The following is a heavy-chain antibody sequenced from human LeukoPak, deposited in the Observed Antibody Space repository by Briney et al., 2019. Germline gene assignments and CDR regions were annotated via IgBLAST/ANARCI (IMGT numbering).Heavy chain of an antibody. J-gene: IGHJ4*02. Sequence: PGGSLRLSCAASGFTFSSYWMHWVRQAPGNGLVWVSRINSDGSSTSYADSVKGRFTVSRDNAKNTLYLQMNSLRAEDTAVYYCARATGSYYSLGYWGQGTLVTVSS. V-gene: IGHV3-74*01. CDR2: INSDGSST. D-gene: IGHD1-26*01. CDR3: ARATGSYYSLGY. CDR1: GFTFSSYW.